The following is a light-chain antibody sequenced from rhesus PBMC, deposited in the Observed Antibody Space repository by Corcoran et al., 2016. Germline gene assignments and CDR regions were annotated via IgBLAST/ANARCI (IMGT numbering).Light chain of an antibody. V-gene: IGKV1-74*01. CDR2: KTS. J-gene: IGKJ1*01. CDR1: QGINKE. CDR3: QHNYGTPWT. Sequence: DIQMTQSPSSLSASVGDKVTVTCRASQGINKELSWYQQKPGKAPKLRISKTSTLQNGAPSRFSGSGSGTDYTFTISSLQPEDFASYYCQHNYGTPWTFGQGTKVDIK.